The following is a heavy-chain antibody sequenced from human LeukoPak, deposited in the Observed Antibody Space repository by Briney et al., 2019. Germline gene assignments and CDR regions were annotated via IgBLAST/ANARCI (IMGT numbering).Heavy chain of an antibody. CDR3: ARGNGLLFDY. D-gene: IGHD2-8*01. V-gene: IGHV3-23*01. Sequence: GGSLRLSCAASGFTFSSYGMSWVRQAPGKGLEWVSAISGSGGSTYYADPVKGRFTISRDNSKNTLYLQMNSLRAEDTAVYYCARGNGLLFDYWGQGTLVTVSS. CDR2: ISGSGGST. CDR1: GFTFSSYG. J-gene: IGHJ4*02.